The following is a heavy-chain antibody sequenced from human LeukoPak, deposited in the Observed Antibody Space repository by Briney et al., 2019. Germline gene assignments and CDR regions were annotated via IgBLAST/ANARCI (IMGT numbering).Heavy chain of an antibody. V-gene: IGHV4-59*01. Sequence: PSETLSLTCTVSGGSISTYYWSWIRQPPGKGLEWIGYIYYSGNTNYNPSLQSRVTISVDTSKKQFSLKLTSVTAADTAFYYCGRDLYGQIDYWGQGTLVTVSS. J-gene: IGHJ4*02. D-gene: IGHD4-17*01. CDR3: GRDLYGQIDY. CDR1: GGSISTYY. CDR2: IYYSGNT.